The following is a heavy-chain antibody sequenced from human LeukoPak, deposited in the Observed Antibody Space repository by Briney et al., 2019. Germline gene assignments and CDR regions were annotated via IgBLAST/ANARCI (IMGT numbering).Heavy chain of an antibody. D-gene: IGHD4-17*01. CDR1: GYTFTSYG. CDR2: ISGYNGNT. J-gene: IGHJ4*02. Sequence: ASVKVSCKASGYTFTSYGISWVRQAPGQGLEWMGWISGYNGNTNYAQKFQDRLTMTTDTSTSTAYMELRSLRSDDTAVYYCARAPRSGDYGDYWGQGTLVTVSS. V-gene: IGHV1-18*01. CDR3: ARAPRSGDYGDY.